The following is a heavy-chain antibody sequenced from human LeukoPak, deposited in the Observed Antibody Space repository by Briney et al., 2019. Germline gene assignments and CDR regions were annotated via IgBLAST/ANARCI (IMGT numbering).Heavy chain of an antibody. CDR2: ISGSGGST. J-gene: IGHJ4*02. CDR1: GFTFSSYA. V-gene: IGHV3-23*01. D-gene: IGHD5-12*01. Sequence: GGSLRLSCAASGFTFSSYAMSWVRQAPGKGLEWISAISGSGGSTYYADSVKGRFTISRDNSKNTLYLQMNSLRAEDTAVYYCAKDVLVRGYSGYDWDYWGQGTLVTVSS. CDR3: AKDVLVRGYSGYDWDY.